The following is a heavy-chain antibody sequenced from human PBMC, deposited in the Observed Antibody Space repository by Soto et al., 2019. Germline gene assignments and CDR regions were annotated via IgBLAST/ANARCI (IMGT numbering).Heavy chain of an antibody. CDR1: GGTFSSYA. V-gene: IGHV1-69*04. J-gene: IGHJ6*02. CDR2: IIPILGIA. D-gene: IGHD6-13*01. Sequence: ASVKVSCKASGGTFSSYAISWVRQAPGQGLEWMGRIIPILGIANYAQKFQGRVTITADKSTSTAYMELSSLRSEDTAVYYCARGGGSYSSSWSFYYYYGMDVWGQGTTVTVSS. CDR3: ARGGGSYSSSWSFYYYYGMDV.